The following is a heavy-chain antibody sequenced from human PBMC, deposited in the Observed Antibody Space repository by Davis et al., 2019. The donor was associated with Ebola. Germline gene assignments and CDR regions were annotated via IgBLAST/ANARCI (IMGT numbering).Heavy chain of an antibody. CDR1: GFTVSSNY. CDR2: IYSGGST. Sequence: GGSLRLSCAASGFTVSSNYMSWVRQAPGKGLEWVSVIYSGGSTYYADSVKGRFIISRDDSKNTLYLQMNSLRVDDTAVYFCARDGPNYDVDYWGQGTLVTVSA. J-gene: IGHJ4*02. CDR3: ARDGPNYDVDY. V-gene: IGHV3-53*01. D-gene: IGHD3-22*01.